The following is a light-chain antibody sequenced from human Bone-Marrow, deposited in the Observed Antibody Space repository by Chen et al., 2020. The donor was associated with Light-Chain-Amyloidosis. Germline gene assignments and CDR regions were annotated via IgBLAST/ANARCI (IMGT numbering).Light chain of an antibody. Sequence: QSALTQPASVSGSPGQSITISCTGTSSDVGGDNHVSWYQQNPDQAPKLMIYEVDKRPSWVPDRCSGFKSDNTASLTIAGLQTEDEADYFCSSYTITNTRVFGSGTRVTVL. CDR2: EVD. J-gene: IGLJ1*01. V-gene: IGLV2-14*01. CDR1: SSDVGGDNH. CDR3: SSYTITNTRV.